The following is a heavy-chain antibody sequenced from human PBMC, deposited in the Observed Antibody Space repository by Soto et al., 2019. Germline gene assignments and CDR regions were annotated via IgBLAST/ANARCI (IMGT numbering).Heavy chain of an antibody. V-gene: IGHV1-18*04. CDR1: GYTFNTSG. D-gene: IGHD6-19*01. CDR2: ISGYNGNT. CDR3: ARAVPLDY. J-gene: IGHJ4*02. Sequence: QVQLVQSGPAVKKPGASVQVSCKASGYTFNTSGISWVRQAPGQGLEWMGWISGYNGNTNYAQNFQDRVTLTIDTSTGTAYMELRSLRSDDTALYYCARAVPLDYWGQGTLVTVSS.